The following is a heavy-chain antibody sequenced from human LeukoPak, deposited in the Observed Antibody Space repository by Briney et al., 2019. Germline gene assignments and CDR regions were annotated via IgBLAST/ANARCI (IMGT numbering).Heavy chain of an antibody. Sequence: PGGSLRPSCAASGFTFSSYAMHWVRQAPGKGLEYVSAISSNGGSTYYANSAKGRFTISRDNSKNTLYLQMGSLRAEDMAVYYCTTSVVAATLFDYWGQGTLVTVSS. V-gene: IGHV3-64*01. CDR2: ISSNGGST. CDR3: TTSVVAATLFDY. J-gene: IGHJ4*02. CDR1: GFTFSSYA. D-gene: IGHD2-15*01.